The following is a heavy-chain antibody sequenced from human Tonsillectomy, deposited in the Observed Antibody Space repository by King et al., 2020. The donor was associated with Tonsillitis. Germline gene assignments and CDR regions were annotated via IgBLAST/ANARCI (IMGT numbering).Heavy chain of an antibody. D-gene: IGHD3-10*01. J-gene: IGHJ6*02. CDR1: GFTFGDFG. Sequence: VQLVESGGGLVKPGRSLRLCCTGAGFTFGDFGMSWFRQAPGKGLEWVGFIRSEAYDGTTEYAASVKGRFTISRDDSKTVAYLHMNSLKTEDTAVYYCTRDQRWFGAYGMDVWGQGTTVTVSS. V-gene: IGHV3-49*05. CDR3: TRDQRWFGAYGMDV. CDR2: IRSEAYDGTT.